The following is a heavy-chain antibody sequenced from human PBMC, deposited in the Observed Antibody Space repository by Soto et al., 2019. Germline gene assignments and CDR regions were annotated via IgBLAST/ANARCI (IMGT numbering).Heavy chain of an antibody. J-gene: IGHJ4*01. D-gene: IGHD3-3*01. Sequence: ASVKVSCKASGYTFTSYAMHWVRQAPGQRLEWMGWINAGNGNTKYSQKFQGRVTITRDTSASTAYMELSSLRSEDTAVYFCARVPSTYYDFWSGYYHQRFDYWGHGTLFTVSS. CDR3: ARVPSTYYDFWSGYYHQRFDY. CDR2: INAGNGNT. V-gene: IGHV1-3*01. CDR1: GYTFTSYA.